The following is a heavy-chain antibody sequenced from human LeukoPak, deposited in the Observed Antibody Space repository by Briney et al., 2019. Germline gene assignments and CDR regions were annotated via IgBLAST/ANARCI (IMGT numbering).Heavy chain of an antibody. CDR3: STAGYCSGGDCYSFDY. J-gene: IGHJ4*02. D-gene: IGHD2-15*01. Sequence: RGSLRLSCAASGFNFSTAWMCCVRQAPGKGLEWVGRIKSKIDGGTTEYAAPVKGRFTISRDDSKNTVYLQMNSLKTEDTAVYFCSTAGYCSGGDCYSFDYWGQGIRVTLSS. V-gene: IGHV3-15*01. CDR1: GFNFSTAW. CDR2: IKSKIDGGTT.